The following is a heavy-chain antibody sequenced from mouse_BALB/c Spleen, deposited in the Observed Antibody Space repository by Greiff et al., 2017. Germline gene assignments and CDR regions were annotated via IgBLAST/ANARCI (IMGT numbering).Heavy chain of an antibody. CDR3: AREVTTLYYYAMDY. CDR2: IYPYNGGT. Sequence: VQLKQSGPELVKPGASVTISCKASGYTFTDYNMHWVKQSHGKSLEWIGYIYPYNGGTGYNQKFKSKATLTVDNSSSTAYMELRSLTSEDSAVYYCAREVTTLYYYAMDYWGQGTSVTVSS. CDR1: GYTFTDYN. D-gene: IGHD2-2*01. V-gene: IGHV1S29*02. J-gene: IGHJ4*01.